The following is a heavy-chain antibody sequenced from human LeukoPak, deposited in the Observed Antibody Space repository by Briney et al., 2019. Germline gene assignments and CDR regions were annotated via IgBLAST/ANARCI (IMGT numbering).Heavy chain of an antibody. D-gene: IGHD3-22*01. CDR2: IYSDGST. Sequence: GGSLRLSCAASGFTFSNYAMSWVRQAPGKGLELVSVIYSDGSTYHADSVKGRFSISRDNSKNMVYLQMNSLRAEDTAVYYCARETFFDSSGYYGYWGQGTLVTVSS. CDR3: ARETFFDSSGYYGY. CDR1: GFTFSNYA. V-gene: IGHV3-66*01. J-gene: IGHJ4*02.